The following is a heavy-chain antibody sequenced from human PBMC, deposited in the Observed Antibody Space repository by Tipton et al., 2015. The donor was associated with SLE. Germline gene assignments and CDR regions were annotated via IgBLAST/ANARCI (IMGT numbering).Heavy chain of an antibody. CDR3: ARGPRAGSYFYYFDY. Sequence: QLVQSGAEVKKPGSSVKVSCKASGGTFSSYAISWVRQAPGQGLEWMGRINPNSGGTNYAQKFQGRVTMTRDTSISTAYMELSRLRSDDTAVYYCARGPRAGSYFYYFDYWGQGTLVTVSS. D-gene: IGHD1-26*01. J-gene: IGHJ4*02. CDR1: GGTFSSYA. V-gene: IGHV1-2*06. CDR2: INPNSGGT.